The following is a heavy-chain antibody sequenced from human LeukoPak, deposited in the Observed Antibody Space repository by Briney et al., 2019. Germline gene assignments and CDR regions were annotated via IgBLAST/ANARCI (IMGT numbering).Heavy chain of an antibody. J-gene: IGHJ4*02. V-gene: IGHV4-59*12. CDR3: ARDYTYRVPEY. D-gene: IGHD3-16*01. Sequence: PSETLSLTCTVSGGSISSYYWSWIRQPPGKGLEWIGYIYYSGSTNYNPSLKSRVTISVDTSKNQFSLKLSSVTAADTAVYYCARDYTYRVPEYWGQGTLLTVSS. CDR1: GGSISSYY. CDR2: IYYSGST.